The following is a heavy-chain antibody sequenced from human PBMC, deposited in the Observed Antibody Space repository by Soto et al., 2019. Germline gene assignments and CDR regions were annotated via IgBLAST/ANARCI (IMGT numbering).Heavy chain of an antibody. V-gene: IGHV3-30-3*01. CDR3: ARNPPDPTHGSGSYLLPFDI. CDR2: ISYDGSNK. D-gene: IGHD3-10*01. J-gene: IGHJ3*02. CDR1: GFTFSSYA. Sequence: GSLRLSCASSGFTFSSYAMHWVRQAPGKGLEWVAVISYDGSNKYYADSVKGRFTISRDNSKNTLYLQMNSLRAEDTDVYYCARNPPDPTHGSGSYLLPFDIWGQGTMVTVSS.